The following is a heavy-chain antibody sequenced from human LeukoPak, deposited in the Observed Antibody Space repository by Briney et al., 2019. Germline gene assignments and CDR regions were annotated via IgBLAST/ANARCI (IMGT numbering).Heavy chain of an antibody. J-gene: IGHJ4*02. CDR3: ARGVGLTQGGTFDY. CDR2: IYHSGST. V-gene: IGHV4-38-2*02. CDR1: GYSISSGFY. D-gene: IGHD1-1*01. Sequence: SETLSLTCTVSGYSISSGFYWGWIRQPPGKGPEWIGSIYHSGSTHYNSSLKSRVTISVDTSKNQLSLKLSSVTAADTAVYYCARGVGLTQGGTFDYWGQGTLVTVSS.